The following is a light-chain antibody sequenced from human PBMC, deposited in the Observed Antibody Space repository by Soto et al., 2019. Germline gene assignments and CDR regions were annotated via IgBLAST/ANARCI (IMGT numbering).Light chain of an antibody. CDR1: QAISRY. Sequence: DIQLTQSPSFLSASFGERVTITGRASQAISRYLAWYQQKAGKAPKLLIYAASTLQKGVPSRFSGSGSGTEFTLTISSLQPDDFATYYCQQLNTYPLFTFGPGTEVDI. J-gene: IGKJ3*01. V-gene: IGKV1-9*01. CDR3: QQLNTYPLFT. CDR2: AAS.